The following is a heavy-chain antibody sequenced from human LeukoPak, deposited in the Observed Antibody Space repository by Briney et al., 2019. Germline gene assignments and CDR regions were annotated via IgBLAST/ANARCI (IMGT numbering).Heavy chain of an antibody. Sequence: SQTLSLTCTVSGYSISSGYYWGWIRQPPGKGLEWIGSIYHSGSTFYNPSLKSRVTISVDTSKNQFSLKLSSVTAADTAVYYCARGLGVNWFDPWGQGTLVTVSS. CDR1: GYSISSGYY. CDR3: ARGLGVNWFDP. V-gene: IGHV4-38-2*02. CDR2: IYHSGST. D-gene: IGHD4-23*01. J-gene: IGHJ5*02.